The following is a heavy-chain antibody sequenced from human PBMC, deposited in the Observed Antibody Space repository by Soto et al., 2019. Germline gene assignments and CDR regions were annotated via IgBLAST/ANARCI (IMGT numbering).Heavy chain of an antibody. Sequence: EVQLVESGGGLVQPGGSLRLSCAASGFTFSSYSMSWVRQAPGKGLEWVASINQDGSEKDYVDSVRGRFTISRDNAKTSLYLLMNSLRAEDPPVYYCVRGRSSSEYWGQGTLVTVSS. J-gene: IGHJ4*02. CDR3: VRGRSSSEY. V-gene: IGHV3-7*01. CDR2: INQDGSEK. CDR1: GFTFSSYS. D-gene: IGHD6-6*01.